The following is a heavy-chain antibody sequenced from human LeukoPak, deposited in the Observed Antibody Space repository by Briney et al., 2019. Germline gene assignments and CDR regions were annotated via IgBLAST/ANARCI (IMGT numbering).Heavy chain of an antibody. CDR3: ARVPAGFLLYYSYYMDV. Sequence: GASVTVSFKTSGYTFTSYDINWVRQATGQGIEWVGWMNPNSGNKGSAQKFQGRVTMTRDTSISTAFMELRSLTSEDTAVYYCARVPAGFLLYYSYYMDVWGRGTTVTVSS. V-gene: IGHV1-8*01. J-gene: IGHJ6*03. D-gene: IGHD2-15*01. CDR1: GYTFTSYD. CDR2: MNPNSGNK.